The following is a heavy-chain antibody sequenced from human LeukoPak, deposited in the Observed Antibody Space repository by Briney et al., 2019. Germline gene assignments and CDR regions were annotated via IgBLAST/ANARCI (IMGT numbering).Heavy chain of an antibody. V-gene: IGHV4-4*07. Sequence: SETLSLTCIVSGGSVSSYYWSWIRQPAGKGLEWIGRVYTSGTTYYNPSLRSRVTVSVDTSTNQFSLKMTSMTAADTAVYYCATSGSSWSTKKDALEIWGQGTTVTVSS. J-gene: IGHJ3*02. CDR2: VYTSGTT. D-gene: IGHD6-13*01. CDR3: ATSGSSWSTKKDALEI. CDR1: GGSVSSYY.